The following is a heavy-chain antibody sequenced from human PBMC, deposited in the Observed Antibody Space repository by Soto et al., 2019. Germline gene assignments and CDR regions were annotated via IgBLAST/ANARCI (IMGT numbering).Heavy chain of an antibody. D-gene: IGHD3-10*01. CDR2: INHSGST. CDR1: GGSFSGYY. J-gene: IGHJ5*02. Sequence: SETLSLTCAVYGGSFSGYYWSWIRQPPGKGLEWIGEINHSGSTNYNPSLKSRVTISVDTSKNQFSLKLSSVTAADTAVYYCARGLPYYYGSGRRGGFDPWGQGTLVTVSS. V-gene: IGHV4-34*01. CDR3: ARGLPYYYGSGRRGGFDP.